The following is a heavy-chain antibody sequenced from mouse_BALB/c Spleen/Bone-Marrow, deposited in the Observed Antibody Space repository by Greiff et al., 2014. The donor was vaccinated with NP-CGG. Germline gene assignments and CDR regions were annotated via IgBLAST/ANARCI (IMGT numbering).Heavy chain of an antibody. V-gene: IGHV1-54*01. D-gene: IGHD3-3*01. J-gene: IGHJ2*01. Sequence: QVQLQQSGAELVRPGTSVKVSCKASGYAFTNYLIEWVKQRPGQGLEWIGMINPGSGGTNYNEKFKGKATLTADKSSNTAYMQLSSLTSDDSAVYLCARRDGSYFDYWGQGTTLTVSS. CDR2: INPGSGGT. CDR1: GYAFTNYL. CDR3: ARRDGSYFDY.